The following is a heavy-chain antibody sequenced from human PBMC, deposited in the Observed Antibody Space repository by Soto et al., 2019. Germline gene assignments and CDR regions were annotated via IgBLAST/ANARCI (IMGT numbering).Heavy chain of an antibody. CDR1: GFTFSNAW. D-gene: IGHD3-22*01. Sequence: EVQLVASGGGLVKPGGSLRLSCAASGFTFSNAWMNWVRQAPGKGLEWVGRMKSKTDGGTTDYAAPVKGRFTISRDDSKNTLSLQMNSLKTEDTAVYYCTTIPTYYYDPYHFDYWGQGTLVTFSS. CDR2: MKSKTDGGTT. CDR3: TTIPTYYYDPYHFDY. J-gene: IGHJ4*02. V-gene: IGHV3-15*07.